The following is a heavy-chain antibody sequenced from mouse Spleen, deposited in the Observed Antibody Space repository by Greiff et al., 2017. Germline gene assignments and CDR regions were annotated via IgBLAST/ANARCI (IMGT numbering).Heavy chain of an antibody. V-gene: IGHV5-9-3*01. CDR2: ISSGGSYT. J-gene: IGHJ2*01. Sequence: DVKLVESGGGLVKPGGSLKLSCAASGFTFSSYAMSWVRQTPEKRLEWVATISSGGSYTYYPDSVKGRFTISRDNAKNTLYLQMSSLRSEDTAMYYCARHAISYYYGSRIDYWGQGTTLTVSS. CDR1: GFTFSSYA. CDR3: ARHAISYYYGSRIDY. D-gene: IGHD1-1*01.